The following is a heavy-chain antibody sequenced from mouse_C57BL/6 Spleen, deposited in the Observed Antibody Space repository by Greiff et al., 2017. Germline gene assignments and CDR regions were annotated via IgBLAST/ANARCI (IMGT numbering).Heavy chain of an antibody. V-gene: IGHV1-54*01. CDR3: ASYYYGSSYPFAY. Sequence: QVQLQQSGAELVRPGTSVKVSCKASGYAFTNYLIEWVKQRPGQGLEWIGVINPGSGGTNYNEKFKGKATLTADKSSSTAYMQLSSLTSEDSAVYFCASYYYGSSYPFAYWGQGTLVTVSA. CDR1: GYAFTNYL. J-gene: IGHJ3*01. D-gene: IGHD1-1*01. CDR2: INPGSGGT.